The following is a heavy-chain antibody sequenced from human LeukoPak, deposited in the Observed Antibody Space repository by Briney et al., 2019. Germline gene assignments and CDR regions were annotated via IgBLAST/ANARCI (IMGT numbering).Heavy chain of an antibody. V-gene: IGHV3-53*01. J-gene: IGHJ6*02. Sequence: GGSLRLSCAASGFTVSSNYMSWVRQAPGKGLEWVSVIYSGGSTYYADSVKGRFTISRDNSKNTLYLQMDSLRAEDTAVYYCAREVPGSGNYYGMDVWGQGTTVTVSS. CDR2: IYSGGST. D-gene: IGHD3-10*01. CDR1: GFTVSSNY. CDR3: AREVPGSGNYYGMDV.